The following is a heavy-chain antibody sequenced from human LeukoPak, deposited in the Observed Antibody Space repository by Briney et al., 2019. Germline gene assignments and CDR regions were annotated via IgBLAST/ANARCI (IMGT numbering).Heavy chain of an antibody. CDR3: ARGGYSGYDFRMAGYMDV. Sequence: SETLSLTCTVSGYSIRSGYFWAWIRQAPGKGLEWIGSLYHTGSTYNNPSLKSRVSISLDTSQNQFSLRLNSVTAADTAIYYCARGGYSGYDFRMAGYMDVWGKGTTVTISS. D-gene: IGHD5-12*01. V-gene: IGHV4-38-2*02. CDR2: LYHTGST. CDR1: GYSIRSGYF. J-gene: IGHJ6*03.